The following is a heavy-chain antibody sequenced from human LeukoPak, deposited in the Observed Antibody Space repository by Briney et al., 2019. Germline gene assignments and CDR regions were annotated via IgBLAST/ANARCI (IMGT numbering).Heavy chain of an antibody. CDR1: GFTFSSYA. CDR2: ISYDGSNK. Sequence: GGSLRLSCAASGFTFSSYAMHWVRQAPGKGLEWVAVISYDGSNKYYADSVKGRFTISRDNSKNTLYLQMNSLRAEDTAVYYCAREGRMAVAGKGDYFDYWGRGTLVTVSS. D-gene: IGHD6-19*01. CDR3: AREGRMAVAGKGDYFDY. V-gene: IGHV3-30-3*01. J-gene: IGHJ4*02.